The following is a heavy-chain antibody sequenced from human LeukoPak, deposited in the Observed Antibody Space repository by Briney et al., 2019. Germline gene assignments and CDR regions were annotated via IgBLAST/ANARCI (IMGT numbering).Heavy chain of an antibody. J-gene: IGHJ4*02. V-gene: IGHV1-46*01. CDR1: GYTFTSYY. Sequence: GASVKVSCKASGYTFTSYYMHWVRQAPGQGLEWMGIINPSGGSTSYAQKFQGRVTMTRDTSTSTVYMELSSLRSEDTAVYYCARGIPGYFGTSGYYYEYWGQGTLVTVSS. D-gene: IGHD3-22*01. CDR2: INPSGGST. CDR3: ARGIPGYFGTSGYYYEY.